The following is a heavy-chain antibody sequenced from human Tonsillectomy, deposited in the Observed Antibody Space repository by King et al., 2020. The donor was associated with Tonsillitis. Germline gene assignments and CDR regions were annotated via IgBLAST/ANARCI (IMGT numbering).Heavy chain of an antibody. CDR3: ARARFGDYNAYFDY. J-gene: IGHJ4*02. CDR2: INSDGSST. V-gene: IGHV3-74*01. Sequence: VQLVESGGGLVQPGGSLRLSCAASGFTFSSYWMHWVRQAPGKGLVWVSRINSDGSSTSYADFVKGRFTISRDNAKNTLYLQMNSLRAEDTAVYYCARARFGDYNAYFDYWGQGTLVTVSS. D-gene: IGHD3-10*01. CDR1: GFTFSSYW.